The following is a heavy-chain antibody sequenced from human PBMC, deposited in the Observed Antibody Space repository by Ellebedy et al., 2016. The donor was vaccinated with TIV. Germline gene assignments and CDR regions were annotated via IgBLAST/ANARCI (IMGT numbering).Heavy chain of an antibody. Sequence: SETLSLTCTVSGDSISSYFWSWIRQPPGKGLEWIGNIYYSGNTDYNPSLKSRVTLFVDTSKNQFSLKLRSVTAADTGVYYCARNPPTYNWVDSWGQGTLVTVSS. CDR2: IYYSGNT. V-gene: IGHV4-59*04. J-gene: IGHJ5*01. CDR1: GDSISSYF. CDR3: ARNPPTYNWVDS.